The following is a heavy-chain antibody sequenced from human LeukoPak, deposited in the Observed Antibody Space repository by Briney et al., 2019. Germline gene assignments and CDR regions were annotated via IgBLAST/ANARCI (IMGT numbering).Heavy chain of an antibody. Sequence: PGRSLRLSCAASGFTFSSYAMSWVRQAPGKGLEWVSAISGSGGSTYYADSVKGRFTISRDNSKNTLYLQMNSLRAEDTAVYYCANGNYKLRGRGYFDYGGQGTLVTVSS. J-gene: IGHJ4*02. D-gene: IGHD4-11*01. CDR2: ISGSGGST. V-gene: IGHV3-23*01. CDR1: GFTFSSYA. CDR3: ANGNYKLRGRGYFDY.